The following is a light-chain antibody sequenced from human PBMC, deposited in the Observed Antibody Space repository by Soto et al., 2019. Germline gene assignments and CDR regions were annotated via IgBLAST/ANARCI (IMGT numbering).Light chain of an antibody. J-gene: IGLJ1*01. V-gene: IGLV2-23*01. CDR2: AGS. CDR1: SSDVGNYNL. Sequence: QSVLTQPASVSGSPGQSITISCTGTSSDVGNYNLVSWYQQHPGKAPKLMIYAGSKRPSGVSDRFSGSKSGKTASLTISGLQTEDEADYYCCSFAGSSTVVFGTGTKLTVL. CDR3: CSFAGSSTVV.